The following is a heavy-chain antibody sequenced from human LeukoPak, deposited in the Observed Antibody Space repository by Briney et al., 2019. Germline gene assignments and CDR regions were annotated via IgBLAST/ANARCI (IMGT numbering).Heavy chain of an antibody. Sequence: PSETLSLTCTVSGGSISSYYWSWIRQPPGKGLEWIGYIYYSGSTNYNPSLKSRVTISVDTSKNQFSLKLSSVTAADTAVYYCARLEGGYSGYDPDAFDIWGQGTMVTVSS. D-gene: IGHD5-12*01. V-gene: IGHV4-59*08. CDR2: IYYSGST. CDR1: GGSISSYY. J-gene: IGHJ3*02. CDR3: ARLEGGYSGYDPDAFDI.